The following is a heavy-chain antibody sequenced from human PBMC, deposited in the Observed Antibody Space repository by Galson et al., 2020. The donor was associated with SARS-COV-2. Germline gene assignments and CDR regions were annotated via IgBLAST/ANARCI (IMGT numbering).Heavy chain of an antibody. D-gene: IGHD3-10*01. CDR2: IHHTGST. V-gene: IGHV4-59*01. Sequence: ETSETLSLTCTVSGDSISRYYWGWIRQPPGKGLEWIAYIHHTGSTSYNPSLKIRVTISIDTSKTFFSLKLNSVTAADTALYYCARDDGSGTYLPWGQGTLVTVSS. CDR1: GDSISRYY. CDR3: ARDDGSGTYLP. J-gene: IGHJ5*02.